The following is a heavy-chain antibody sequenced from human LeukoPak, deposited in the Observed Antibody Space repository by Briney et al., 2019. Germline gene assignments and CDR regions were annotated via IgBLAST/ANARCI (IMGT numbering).Heavy chain of an antibody. CDR3: AREMGIAVAGMGH. CDR2: INPSGGST. J-gene: IGHJ4*02. Sequence: GASVKVSCKASGYTFTSYYMHWVRQAPGQGLEWMGIINPSGGSTSYAQKFQGRVTMIRDTSTSTVYMELSSLRSEDTAVYYCAREMGIAVAGMGHWGQGTLVTVSS. V-gene: IGHV1-46*01. D-gene: IGHD6-19*01. CDR1: GYTFTSYY.